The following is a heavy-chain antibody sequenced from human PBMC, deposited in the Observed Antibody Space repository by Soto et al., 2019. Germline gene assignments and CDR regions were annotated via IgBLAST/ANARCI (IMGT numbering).Heavy chain of an antibody. J-gene: IGHJ4*02. CDR3: VTAPY. Sequence: GGSLRLSCVVSGLSVSTNYMSWVRQAPGKGLEWVSVIYSGGSTYYADSVKGRFTISRDNSKNTLYLQMNSLRAEDTAVYYCVTAPYWGQGTLVTVSS. V-gene: IGHV3-53*01. CDR1: GLSVSTNY. D-gene: IGHD5-18*01. CDR2: IYSGGST.